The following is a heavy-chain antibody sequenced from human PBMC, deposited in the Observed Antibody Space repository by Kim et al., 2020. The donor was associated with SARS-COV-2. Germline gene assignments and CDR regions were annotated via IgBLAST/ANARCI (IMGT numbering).Heavy chain of an antibody. Sequence: SQTLSLTCAISGDSVSSNSAAWNWIRQSPSRGLEWLGRTYYRSKWYNDYAVSVKSRITINPDTSKNQFSLQLNSVNPEDTAVYYCAREDTMIVVGGGDAFDIWGQGTMVTVSS. V-gene: IGHV6-1*01. J-gene: IGHJ3*02. D-gene: IGHD3-22*01. CDR1: GDSVSSNSAA. CDR2: TYYRSKWYN. CDR3: AREDTMIVVGGGDAFDI.